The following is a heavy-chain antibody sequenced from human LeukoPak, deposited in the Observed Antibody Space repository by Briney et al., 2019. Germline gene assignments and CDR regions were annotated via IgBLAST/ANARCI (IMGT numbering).Heavy chain of an antibody. D-gene: IGHD4-17*01. Sequence: PGGSLRLSCAASGFTFSSYAMHWVRQAPGKGLEWVAVISYDGSNEYYADSVKGRFTISRDNSKNTLYLQMNSLRAEDTAVYYCAREWMDGDYFGGGYFDYWGQGTLVTVSS. CDR3: AREWMDGDYFGGGYFDY. J-gene: IGHJ4*02. V-gene: IGHV3-30-3*01. CDR2: ISYDGSNE. CDR1: GFTFSSYA.